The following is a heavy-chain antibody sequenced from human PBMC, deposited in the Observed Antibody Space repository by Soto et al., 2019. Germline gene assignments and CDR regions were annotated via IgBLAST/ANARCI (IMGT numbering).Heavy chain of an antibody. Sequence: SETLSLTCTVSGGSISSSSYYWGWIRQPPGKGLEWIGSIYYGGSTYYNPSLKSRVTISVDTSKNQFSLKLSSVTAADTAVYYCARHHCSGGSCYARYYGMDVWGQGTTVTVSS. CDR1: GGSISSSSYY. CDR3: ARHHCSGGSCYARYYGMDV. CDR2: IYYGGST. D-gene: IGHD2-15*01. V-gene: IGHV4-39*01. J-gene: IGHJ6*02.